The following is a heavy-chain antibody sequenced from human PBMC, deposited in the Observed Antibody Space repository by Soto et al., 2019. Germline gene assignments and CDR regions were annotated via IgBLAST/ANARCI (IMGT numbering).Heavy chain of an antibody. V-gene: IGHV4-30-4*01. CDR1: CGSISSGDYY. D-gene: IGHD2-15*01. Sequence: SETLSLTCTVSCGSISSGDYYWSWIRQPPGKGLEWIGYIYYSGSTYYNPSLKSRVTISVDTSKNQFSLKLSSVTAADTAVYYCARTPHGGYCSGGSCPRFDYWGQGTLVTVSS. CDR2: IYYSGST. CDR3: ARTPHGGYCSGGSCPRFDY. J-gene: IGHJ4*02.